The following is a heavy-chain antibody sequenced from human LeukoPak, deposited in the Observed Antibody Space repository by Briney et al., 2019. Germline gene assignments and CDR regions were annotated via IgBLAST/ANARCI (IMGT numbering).Heavy chain of an antibody. CDR3: ALELDV. Sequence: PGRSLRLSCAASGFTFSSYGMHWVRQAPGKGLEWVAVISYDGSNKYYADSVKGRFTISRDNSKNTLYLQMNSLRAEDTAVYYWALELDVWGQGTTVTVSS. CDR2: ISYDGSNK. V-gene: IGHV3-30*03. CDR1: GFTFSSYG. J-gene: IGHJ6*02.